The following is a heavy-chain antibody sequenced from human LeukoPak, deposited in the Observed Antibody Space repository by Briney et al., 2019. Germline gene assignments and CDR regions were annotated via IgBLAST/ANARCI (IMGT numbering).Heavy chain of an antibody. CDR3: SKDQNGYDIPAVH. J-gene: IGHJ4*02. Sequence: AGGSLRLSCAASGFPFSSCAMSWVRQAPGKGLEWVSAISGSGYGTYYADSVKGRFTISRDNSKNTLFLQMNSLRAEDTAVYCCSKDQNGYDIPAVHGGQRTLLSVST. CDR2: ISGSGYGT. CDR1: GFPFSSCA. D-gene: IGHD3-22*01. V-gene: IGHV3-23*01.